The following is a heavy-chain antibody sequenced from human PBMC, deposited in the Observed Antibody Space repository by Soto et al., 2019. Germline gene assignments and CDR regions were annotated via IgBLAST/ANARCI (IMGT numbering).Heavy chain of an antibody. CDR3: ARMDCTSTSCYSYYFDY. V-gene: IGHV3-48*02. J-gene: IGHJ4*02. Sequence: PGGSLRLSCAASGFTFSIYSINWVRQAPGKGLEWVSYISYSRTIYYADSVKGRFTISRDNAKNSLYLQMNSLRDEDTAVYYCARMDCTSTSCYSYYFDYWGQGTLVTVSS. CDR2: ISYSRTI. D-gene: IGHD2-2*01. CDR1: GFTFSIYS.